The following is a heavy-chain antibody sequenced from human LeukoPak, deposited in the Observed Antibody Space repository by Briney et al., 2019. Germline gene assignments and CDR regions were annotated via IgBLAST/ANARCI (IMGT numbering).Heavy chain of an antibody. Sequence: ASVKVSCKVSGYTLTELSMHWVRQAPGKGLEWMGGFDPEDGETIYAQKFQGRVTMTEDTSTDTAYMELSSLRSEDTAVYYCATLWFGELSFDXWGQGTLVTVSS. CDR1: GYTLTELS. D-gene: IGHD3-10*01. CDR3: ATLWFGELSFDX. J-gene: IGHJ4*02. CDR2: FDPEDGET. V-gene: IGHV1-24*01.